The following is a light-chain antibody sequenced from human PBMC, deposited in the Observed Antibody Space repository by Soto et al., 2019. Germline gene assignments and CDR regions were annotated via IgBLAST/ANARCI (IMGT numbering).Light chain of an antibody. CDR3: QQRSNWPPWT. V-gene: IGKV3-11*01. Sequence: EIVLTQSPATLSLSPGERATLSCRASQSVSSYLAWYQQNPGQAPRLLIYDASNRATGIPARFSGSGSGTDFTLTISGREPADFAVYYCQQRSNWPPWTFGQGTKLEI. CDR2: DAS. J-gene: IGKJ2*02. CDR1: QSVSSY.